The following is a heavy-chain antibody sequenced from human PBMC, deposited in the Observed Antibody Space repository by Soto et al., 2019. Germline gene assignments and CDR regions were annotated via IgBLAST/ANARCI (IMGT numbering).Heavy chain of an antibody. J-gene: IGHJ4*02. V-gene: IGHV4-34*01. CDR3: ARFVAAAGTLGV. CDR1: GGSFSGYY. CDR2: INHSGST. D-gene: IGHD6-13*01. Sequence: SETLSLTCAVYGGSFSGYYWSWIRQPPGKGLEWIGEINHSGSTNYNPSLKSRVTISLDTSKNQFSLKLSSVTAADTAVYYCARFVAAAGTLGVWGQGTLVTVSS.